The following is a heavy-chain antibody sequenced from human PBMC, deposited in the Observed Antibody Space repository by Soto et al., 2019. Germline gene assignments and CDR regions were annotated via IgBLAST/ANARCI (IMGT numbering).Heavy chain of an antibody. CDR2: IWHIGNSK. J-gene: IGHJ6*02. CDR1: GFSFSDYA. CDR3: ARGQAIRPLYHYDHGMDV. D-gene: IGHD6-6*01. Sequence: QVQLVESGGGVVQPGTSLRLSCATSGFSFSDYAMHWVRQPAGKGLEWVAVIWHIGNSKYYADSVKGRFTISRDNSKNTLDLQMNSLETEDTAMYFCARGQAIRPLYHYDHGMDVWGQGTTVTVSS. V-gene: IGHV3-33*01.